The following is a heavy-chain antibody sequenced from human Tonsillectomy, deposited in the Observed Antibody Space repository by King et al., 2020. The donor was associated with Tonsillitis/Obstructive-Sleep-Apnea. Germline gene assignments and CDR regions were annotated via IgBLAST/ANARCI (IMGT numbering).Heavy chain of an antibody. D-gene: IGHD3-22*01. CDR2: FDPEDGET. J-gene: IGHJ6*02. V-gene: IGHV1-24*01. CDR3: ATAGRSMIAYYYGMDV. Sequence: VQLVESGAEVKKPGASVKVSCKVSGYTLTELSMHWVRQAPGKGLEWMGGFDPEDGETIYAQKFQGRVTMTEDTSTDTAYMELSSLRSEDTAVYYCATAGRSMIAYYYGMDVWGQGTPVTVSS. CDR1: GYTLTELS.